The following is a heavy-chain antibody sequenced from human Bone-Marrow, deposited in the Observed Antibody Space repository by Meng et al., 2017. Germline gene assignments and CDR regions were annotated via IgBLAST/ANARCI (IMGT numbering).Heavy chain of an antibody. Sequence: GESLKISCAASGFTFSDYYMSWIRQAPGKGLEWVSYMSRSGTLIYYADSVKGRFTISRDNAKNSLYLQMNSLRAEDTAVYFCARKAGNCISTTCYSLDYWGQGTLVTVSS. CDR3: ARKAGNCISTTCYSLDY. D-gene: IGHD2-2*01. CDR2: MSRSGTLI. V-gene: IGHV3-11*01. J-gene: IGHJ4*02. CDR1: GFTFSDYY.